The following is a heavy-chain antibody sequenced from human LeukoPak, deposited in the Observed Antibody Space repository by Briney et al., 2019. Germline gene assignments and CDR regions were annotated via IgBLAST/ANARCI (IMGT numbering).Heavy chain of an antibody. D-gene: IGHD3-22*01. CDR3: ARTLYDSSGYYFDY. V-gene: IGHV4-38-2*01. CDR1: GYSISSGFY. Sequence: PSETLSLTCAVSGYSISSGFYWGWIRQPPGKGLEWIGTIYQSGSTYYNPSLKSRVTISVDTSKNQFSLKLSSVTAADTAVYYCARTLYDSSGYYFDYWGQGTLVTVSS. J-gene: IGHJ4*02. CDR2: IYQSGST.